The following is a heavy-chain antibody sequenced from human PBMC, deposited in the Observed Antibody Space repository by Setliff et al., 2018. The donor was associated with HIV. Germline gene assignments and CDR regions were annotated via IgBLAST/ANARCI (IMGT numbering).Heavy chain of an antibody. Sequence: ASVKVSCKASGYTFSSYDINWVRQATGQGLEWMGWKNPNSGTTGYAQKFQGRVTMTRNTSISTSYMELSGMISEDTAVYYCARVRSGSSCTLTTLRSFDYWGQGTLVTVSS. CDR3: ARVRSGSSCTLTTLRSFDY. V-gene: IGHV1-8*02. CDR2: KNPNSGTT. CDR1: GYTFSSYD. J-gene: IGHJ4*02. D-gene: IGHD3-22*01.